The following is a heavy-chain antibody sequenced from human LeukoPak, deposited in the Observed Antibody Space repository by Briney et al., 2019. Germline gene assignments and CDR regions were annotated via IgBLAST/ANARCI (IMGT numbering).Heavy chain of an antibody. V-gene: IGHV4-59*12. CDR3: ARESAMIVVAGDAFDI. Sequence: PSETLSLTCTVSGGSISSYYWSWIRQPPVKGLEWIGYIYYSGSTNYNPSLKSRVTISVDTSKNQFSLKLSSVTAADTAVYYCARESAMIVVAGDAFDIWGQGTMVTVSS. D-gene: IGHD3-22*01. CDR2: IYYSGST. CDR1: GGSISSYY. J-gene: IGHJ3*02.